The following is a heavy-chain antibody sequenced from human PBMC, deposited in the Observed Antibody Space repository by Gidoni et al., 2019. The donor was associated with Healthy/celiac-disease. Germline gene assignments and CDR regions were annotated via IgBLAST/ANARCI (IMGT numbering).Heavy chain of an antibody. CDR3: AKTKNPYYYDSSGYYDY. D-gene: IGHD3-22*01. CDR2: INPNSGGT. Sequence: QVQLVQSGAEVKKPGASVKVSCKASGYTFTGYAMHWVRQAPGQGLEWMGWINPNSGGTNYAQKFQGRVTMTRDTSISTAYMELSRLRSDDTAVYYCAKTKNPYYYDSSGYYDYWGQGTLVTVSS. V-gene: IGHV1-2*02. CDR1: GYTFTGYA. J-gene: IGHJ4*02.